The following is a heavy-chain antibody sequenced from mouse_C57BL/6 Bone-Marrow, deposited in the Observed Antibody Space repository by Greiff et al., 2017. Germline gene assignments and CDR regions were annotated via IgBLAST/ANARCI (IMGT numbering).Heavy chain of an antibody. CDR3: TTYYYGSSLAMDY. D-gene: IGHD1-1*01. V-gene: IGHV14-1*01. CDR2: IDPEDGDT. CDR1: GFNIKDYY. J-gene: IGHJ4*01. Sequence: EVQLQQSGAELVRPGASVKLSCTASGFNIKDYYMHWVKQRPEQGLEWIGRIDPEDGDTEYAPKFQGKATMTADTSSNTAYLQLSSLTSEDTAVYYCTTYYYGSSLAMDYWGQGTSVTVSS.